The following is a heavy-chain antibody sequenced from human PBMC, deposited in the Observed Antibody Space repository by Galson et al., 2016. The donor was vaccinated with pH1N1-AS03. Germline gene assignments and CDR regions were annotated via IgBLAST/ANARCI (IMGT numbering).Heavy chain of an antibody. CDR3: VRSLAAAGNY. CDR2: IWYDASEK. CDR1: GFIFRNYG. Sequence: SLRLSCAASGFIFRNYGMHWVRQAPGKGLEWVAVIWYDASEKYYTDSVKGRFTVSRDNSKNTVYLQLDSLRAEDTAVYYCVRSLAAAGNYWGQGTLVIVSS. D-gene: IGHD6-13*01. V-gene: IGHV3-33*01. J-gene: IGHJ4*02.